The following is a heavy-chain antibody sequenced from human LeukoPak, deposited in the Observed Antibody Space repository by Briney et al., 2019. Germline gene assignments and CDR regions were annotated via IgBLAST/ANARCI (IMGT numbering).Heavy chain of an antibody. Sequence: SETLSLTCTVSGGSISSSGYYWGWIRQPPGKGLEWIGNIYYSGSTYYNPSLKSRVTISVDTSKNHFSLKLNSVTAADTALYYCARLGYCSSASCGPLDYWGLGTLVTVSS. CDR3: ARLGYCSSASCGPLDY. J-gene: IGHJ4*02. CDR1: GGSISSSGYY. D-gene: IGHD2-2*01. V-gene: IGHV4-39*02. CDR2: IYYSGST.